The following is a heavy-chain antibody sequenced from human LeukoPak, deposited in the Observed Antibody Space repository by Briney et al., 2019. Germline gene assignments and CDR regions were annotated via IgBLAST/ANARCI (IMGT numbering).Heavy chain of an antibody. V-gene: IGHV4-4*09. CDR3: ARHDPSSGWFNWFDP. J-gene: IGHJ5*02. CDR2: IYTSGST. CDR1: GGSISSYY. D-gene: IGHD6-19*01. Sequence: SETPSLTCTVSGGSISSYYWSWIRQPPGKGLEWIGYIYTSGSTNYNPSLKSRVTISVDTSKNQFSLKLSSVTAADTAVYYCARHDPSSGWFNWFDPWGQGTLVTVSS.